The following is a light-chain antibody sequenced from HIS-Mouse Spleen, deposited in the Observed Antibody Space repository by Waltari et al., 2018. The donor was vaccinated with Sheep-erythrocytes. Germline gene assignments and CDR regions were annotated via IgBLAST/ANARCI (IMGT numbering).Light chain of an antibody. CDR2: EVS. CDR1: SSEVGGYNY. V-gene: IGLV2-11*01. J-gene: IGLJ1*01. Sequence: QSALTQPRSVSGSPGQSVTIPCTGTSSEVGGYNYVSWYQQHPGKAPKLMIYEVSKRPSGVPDRFSGSKSGNTASLTISGLQAEDEADYYCCSYAGSYNHVFATGTKVTVL. CDR3: CSYAGSYNHV.